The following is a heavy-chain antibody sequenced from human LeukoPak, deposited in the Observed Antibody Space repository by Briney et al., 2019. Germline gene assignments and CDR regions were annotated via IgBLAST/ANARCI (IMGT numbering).Heavy chain of an antibody. CDR3: ARDKDFTIDY. J-gene: IGHJ4*02. Sequence: PGGSLRLSCAASGFTFSSYGMHWVRQAPGEGLEWVANMRTDGSVPSYVDSVKGRFTISRDNAKSSLYLQMNNLRVEDTAVYYCARDKDFTIDYWGQGTLVTVSS. V-gene: IGHV3-7*01. CDR2: MRTDGSVP. CDR1: GFTFSSYG. D-gene: IGHD3-10*01.